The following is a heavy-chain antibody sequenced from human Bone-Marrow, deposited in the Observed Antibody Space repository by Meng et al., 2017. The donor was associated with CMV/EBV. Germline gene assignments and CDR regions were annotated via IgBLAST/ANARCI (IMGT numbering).Heavy chain of an antibody. CDR2: INPNSGGP. J-gene: IGHJ5*02. V-gene: IGHV1-2*02. D-gene: IGHD2-21*01. Sequence: ASVKVACKASGYNFTGYFMHWIRQAPGQGLEWMGWINPNSGGPKSAQKFQGRVIMSRDTSINTAYMEFHSLRADDTAVYYCARVAYCVGAACSTLRYLDPWGQGTLVTVSS. CDR1: GYNFTGYF. CDR3: ARVAYCVGAACSTLRYLDP.